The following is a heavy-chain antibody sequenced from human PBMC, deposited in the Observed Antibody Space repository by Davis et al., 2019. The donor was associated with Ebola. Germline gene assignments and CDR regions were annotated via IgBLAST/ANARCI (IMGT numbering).Heavy chain of an antibody. Sequence: ASVKVSCKPSGGSFSSSAPNWVRQAPAQGLEWMGWINTNTGNPTYAQGFTGRFVFSLDTSVSTAYLQISSLKAEDTAVYFCARDDVWGSYRRRDFDYWGQGTLVTVSS. D-gene: IGHD3-16*02. CDR2: INTNTGNP. CDR3: ARDDVWGSYRRRDFDY. J-gene: IGHJ4*02. CDR1: GGSFSSSA. V-gene: IGHV7-4-1*02.